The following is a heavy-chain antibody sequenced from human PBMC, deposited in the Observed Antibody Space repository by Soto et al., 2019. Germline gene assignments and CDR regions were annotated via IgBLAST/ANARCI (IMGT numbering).Heavy chain of an antibody. D-gene: IGHD5-12*01. CDR1: GGSFSGYY. CDR2: INHSGST. CDR3: ARGRWLRQSFDS. J-gene: IGHJ4*02. Sequence: SETLSLTCAVYGGSFSGYYWSWIRQPPGKGLEWIGEINHSGSTNYNPSLKSRVTISVDTSKNQFSLNLYSVTAADTAVYYCARGRWLRQSFDSWGQGTLVTVSS. V-gene: IGHV4-34*01.